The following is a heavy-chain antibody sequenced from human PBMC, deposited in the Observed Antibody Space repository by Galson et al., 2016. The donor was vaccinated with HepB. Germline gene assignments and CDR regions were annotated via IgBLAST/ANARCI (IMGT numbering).Heavy chain of an antibody. Sequence: SLRLSCAASGFTVSSNYMSWVRQAPGKGLEWVSVIYSGGSTYYADSVKGRFTISRDNSKNTLYLQMNSLRAEDTAVYYCARELGLEIYGMDVWGQGTTVTVSS. V-gene: IGHV3-66*01. J-gene: IGHJ6*02. D-gene: IGHD5-24*01. CDR1: GFTVSSNY. CDR2: IYSGGST. CDR3: ARELGLEIYGMDV.